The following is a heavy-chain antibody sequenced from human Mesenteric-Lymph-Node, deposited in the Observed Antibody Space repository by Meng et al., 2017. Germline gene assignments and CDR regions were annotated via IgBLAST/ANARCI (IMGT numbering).Heavy chain of an antibody. CDR3: ARDRYCSSTSCYFLLDYYYYYYGMDA. D-gene: IGHD2-2*01. CDR2: ISAYNGNT. J-gene: IGHJ6*02. Sequence: ASVKVSCKASGYTFTSYGISWVRQAPGQGLEWMGWISAYNGNTNYAQKLQGRVTMTTDTSTSTAYMELRSLRSDDTAVYYCARDRYCSSTSCYFLLDYYYYYYGMDAWGQGTTVTVSS. V-gene: IGHV1-18*01. CDR1: GYTFTSYG.